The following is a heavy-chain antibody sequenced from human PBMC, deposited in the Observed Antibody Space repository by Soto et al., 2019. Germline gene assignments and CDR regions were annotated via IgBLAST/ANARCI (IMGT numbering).Heavy chain of an antibody. J-gene: IGHJ5*02. CDR1: GYTFTGYY. Sequence: QVQLVQSGAEVKEPGASVKVSCKASGYTFTGYYMHWARQAHGQGLEWMGWIKSFNGDTNYAQKFQGRVTLTRDTSISTAYMELSRLKSYDTAVYYCARVVSPYYDVLTGNWFDPWGQGTLVTVSS. D-gene: IGHD3-9*01. CDR2: IKSFNGDT. CDR3: ARVVSPYYDVLTGNWFDP. V-gene: IGHV1-2*02.